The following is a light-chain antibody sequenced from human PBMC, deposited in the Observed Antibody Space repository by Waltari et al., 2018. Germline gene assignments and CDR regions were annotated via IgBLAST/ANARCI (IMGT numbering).Light chain of an antibody. J-gene: IGKJ4*01. CDR3: QVYGSSPLT. CDR2: GAS. Sequence: ILLTQFPGTLSLSPGEPATFSCRASQSVCSSYIGWYQQKPGQAPRLLIYGASNRATDIPDRFSGSGSGTDFTLTISRLEPEDFAVYYCQVYGSSPLTFGGGTKVEI. CDR1: QSVCSSY. V-gene: IGKV3-20*01.